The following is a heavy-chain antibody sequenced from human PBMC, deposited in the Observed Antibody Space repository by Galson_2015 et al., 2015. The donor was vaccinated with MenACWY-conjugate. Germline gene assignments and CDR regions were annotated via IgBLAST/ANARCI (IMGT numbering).Heavy chain of an antibody. J-gene: IGHJ4*02. V-gene: IGHV1-8*01. Sequence: SVKVSCKASGYTFTFHAMSWVRQVAGQGLECLGWMNPNSGNTGNAQTFQGRATLPRNTSITTTYLELSSLNSEDTAVYFCARLTGGRFDLWGQGTLVTVSS. CDR1: GYTFTFHA. CDR2: MNPNSGNT. D-gene: IGHD3-16*01. CDR3: ARLTGGRFDL.